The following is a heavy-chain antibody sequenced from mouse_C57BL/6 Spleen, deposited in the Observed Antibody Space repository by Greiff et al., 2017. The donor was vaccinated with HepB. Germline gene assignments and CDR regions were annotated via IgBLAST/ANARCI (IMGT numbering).Heavy chain of an antibody. J-gene: IGHJ2*01. D-gene: IGHD1-1*02. CDR2: IDPSDSYT. V-gene: IGHV1-59*01. Sequence: QVQLQQSGAELVRPGTSVKLSCKASGYTFTSYWMHWVKQRPGQGLEWIGVIDPSDSYTNYNQKFKGKATLTVDTSSSTAYMQLSSLTSEDSAVYYCARSRGGFYYFDYWGQGTTLTVSS. CDR1: GYTFTSYW. CDR3: ARSRGGFYYFDY.